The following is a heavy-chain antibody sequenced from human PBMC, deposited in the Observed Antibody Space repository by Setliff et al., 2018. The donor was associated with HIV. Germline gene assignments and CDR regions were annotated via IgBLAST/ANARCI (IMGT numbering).Heavy chain of an antibody. CDR1: GYTFTAYY. Sequence: GASVKVSCKASGYTFTAYYLHWVRQAPGQGLEWMGWINPNSGGTDYAQKFRGRVTMTRDTSISTAYMGLSRLRSEDTAVYYCARGADYLGIPSYYYYYMDVWGEGTTVTVSS. D-gene: IGHD7-27*01. J-gene: IGHJ6*03. V-gene: IGHV1-2*02. CDR2: INPNSGGT. CDR3: ARGADYLGIPSYYYYYMDV.